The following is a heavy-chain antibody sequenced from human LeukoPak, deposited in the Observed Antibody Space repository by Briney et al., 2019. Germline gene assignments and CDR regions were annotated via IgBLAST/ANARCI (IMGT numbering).Heavy chain of an antibody. CDR3: ARPDWDYGSGSYYY. CDR2: IHNSGST. J-gene: IGHJ4*02. CDR1: GGSISSGGNY. V-gene: IGHV4-31*03. D-gene: IGHD3-10*01. Sequence: SETLSLTCTVSGGSISSGGNYWSWIRRHPGKGLEWMGYIHNSGSTTYSPSLKSRVTISLDTSKNQFSLKLSSVTVADTAVYYCARPDWDYGSGSYYYWGQGTLVTVSS.